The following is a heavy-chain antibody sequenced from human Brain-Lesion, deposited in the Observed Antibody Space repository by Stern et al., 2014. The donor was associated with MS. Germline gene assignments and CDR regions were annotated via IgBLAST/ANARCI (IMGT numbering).Heavy chain of an antibody. J-gene: IGHJ5*02. CDR1: GGLFRSDA. D-gene: IGHD7-27*01. V-gene: IGHV1-69*01. CDR2: IIPMTGEA. CDR3: ARHWGTDL. Sequence: QLVQSGAEVRKPGSSGKVSCKASGGLFRSDAISWVRQAPGQGLEWLGGIIPMTGEAHYAQKFLDRVTITADESTTTTYMDLNSLTSEDTALYYCARHWGTDLWGQGTLLTVSS.